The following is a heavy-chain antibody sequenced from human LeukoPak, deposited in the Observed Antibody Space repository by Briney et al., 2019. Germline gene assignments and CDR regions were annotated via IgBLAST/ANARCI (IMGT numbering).Heavy chain of an antibody. CDR3: TRDRIVVVPAAIRHNWFDP. CDR2: ISSSGSTI. J-gene: IGHJ5*02. Sequence: GGSLRLSCAASGFTFSDYYMSWIRQAPGKGLEWVSYISSSGSTIYYADSVKGRFTISRDNAKNSLYLQMNSLRAEDTAVYYCTRDRIVVVPAAIRHNWFDPWGQGTLVTVSS. D-gene: IGHD2-2*01. V-gene: IGHV3-11*04. CDR1: GFTFSDYY.